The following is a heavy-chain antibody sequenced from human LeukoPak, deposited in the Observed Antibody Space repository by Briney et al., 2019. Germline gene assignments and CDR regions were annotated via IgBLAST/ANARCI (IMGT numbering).Heavy chain of an antibody. CDR3: ARGSLSHILTGYLQGRRTGLDY. D-gene: IGHD3-9*01. V-gene: IGHV4-31*03. CDR1: GGSVSSGGYY. CDR2: IYYSGST. J-gene: IGHJ4*02. Sequence: SQTLSLTCTVSGGSVSSGGYYWSWIRQHPGKGLEWIGYIYYSGSTYYNPSLKSRVTISVDTSKNQFSLKLSSVTAADTAVYYCARGSLSHILTGYLQGRRTGLDYWGQGTLVTVSS.